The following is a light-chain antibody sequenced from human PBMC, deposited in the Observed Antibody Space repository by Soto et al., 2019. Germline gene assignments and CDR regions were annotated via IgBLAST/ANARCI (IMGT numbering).Light chain of an antibody. CDR2: GAS. CDR3: QQYSIWPYT. CDR1: KSISSN. Sequence: EIVMTQSPAPLSVSPGERATLSCRASKSISSNLAWYQQKPGQAPRLLIYGASTRATGIPARFSGSGSGTEFTLTISSLQSEDFAVYYCQQYSIWPYTFGQGTKLEIK. J-gene: IGKJ2*01. V-gene: IGKV3-15*01.